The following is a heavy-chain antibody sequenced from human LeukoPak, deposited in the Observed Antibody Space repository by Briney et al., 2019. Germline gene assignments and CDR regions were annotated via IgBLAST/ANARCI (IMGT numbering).Heavy chain of an antibody. CDR1: GGSFSAYY. CDR3: ARGRGARSSRWYNWFDP. D-gene: IGHD6-13*01. J-gene: IGHJ5*02. CDR2: INHSGST. Sequence: SETLSLTCAVYGGSFSAYYWSWIRQPPGKGLEWIGEINHSGSTNYNPSLKSRVTISIDTSKNQFSLETSSVTAAGTAVYYCARGRGARSSRWYNWFDPWGQGTLVTVSS. V-gene: IGHV4-34*01.